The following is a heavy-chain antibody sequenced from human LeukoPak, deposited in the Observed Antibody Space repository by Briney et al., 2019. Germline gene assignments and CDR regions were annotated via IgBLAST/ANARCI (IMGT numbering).Heavy chain of an antibody. CDR1: GGSISNYY. V-gene: IGHV4-59*01. CDR2: IYYSGTT. CDR3: ARGVYIAAAQYGY. J-gene: IGHJ4*02. D-gene: IGHD6-13*01. Sequence: SETLSLTCTVSGGSISNYYWGWIRQPPGKGLEWIGYIYYSGTTNYNPSLKSRVTISVDTSKNQFSLKLNSVTAADTAVYYCARGVYIAAAQYGYWGQGTLVTVSS.